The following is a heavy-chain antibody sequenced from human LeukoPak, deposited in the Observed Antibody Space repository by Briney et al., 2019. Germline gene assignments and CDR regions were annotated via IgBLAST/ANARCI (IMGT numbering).Heavy chain of an antibody. CDR3: AKTGGDSVLYYYYMDV. D-gene: IGHD3-10*01. Sequence: GGSLRLSCVASGFSFSSYWMHWVRQAPGKGLVWVARIVGDGTSAAYADSVKGRFTISRDNGKDTLYLQMNSLRAEDTAVYYCAKTGGDSVLYYYYMDVWGKGTTVTVSS. J-gene: IGHJ6*03. V-gene: IGHV3-74*01. CDR2: IVGDGTSA. CDR1: GFSFSSYW.